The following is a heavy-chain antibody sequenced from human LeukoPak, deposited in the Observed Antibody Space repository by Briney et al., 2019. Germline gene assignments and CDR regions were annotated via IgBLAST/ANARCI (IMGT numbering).Heavy chain of an antibody. V-gene: IGHV3-33*08. CDR2: IWFDGSNK. D-gene: IGHD1-26*01. J-gene: IGHJ4*02. CDR1: GFTFSSYG. Sequence: SGRSLRLSCAVSGFTFSSYGMHWVRHAPGKGLEWVAVIWFDGSNKYYADSVKGRFTISRDNSKNTLYLQMNSLRAEDTAVYYCARENLMSYHPFDYWGQGTLVTLSS. CDR3: ARENLMSYHPFDY.